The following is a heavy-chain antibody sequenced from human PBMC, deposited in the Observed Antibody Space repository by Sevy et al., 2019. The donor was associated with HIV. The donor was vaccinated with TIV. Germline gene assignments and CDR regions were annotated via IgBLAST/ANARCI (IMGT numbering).Heavy chain of an antibody. CDR1: GFTFSSYD. J-gene: IGHJ4*02. CDR2: ISHDGSNK. D-gene: IGHD3-3*01. V-gene: IGHV3-30-3*01. Sequence: GGSLRLSCAASGFTFSSYDMHWVRQAPGKGLEWVAVISHDGSNKNYADSVKGRFTISRDNSKNTLYLQMNSLGAEDTAVYYCARDIFGFDYWGQGTLVTVSS. CDR3: ARDIFGFDY.